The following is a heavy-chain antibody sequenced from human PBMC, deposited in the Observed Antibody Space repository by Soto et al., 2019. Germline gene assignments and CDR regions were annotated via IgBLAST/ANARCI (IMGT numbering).Heavy chain of an antibody. CDR2: ISSDGSSK. V-gene: IGHV3-30*03. CDR3: SGRILDY. Sequence: VQLVESGGGVVQPGRSLRLSCAASGPTFGIYGMHWVRQTPGKGLEWVAIISSDGSSKYYADSVKGRFTISRDNSKNTLYLQMNSLRAEDTAVYYCSGRILDYWGQGTLVTVSS. J-gene: IGHJ4*02. CDR1: GPTFGIYG.